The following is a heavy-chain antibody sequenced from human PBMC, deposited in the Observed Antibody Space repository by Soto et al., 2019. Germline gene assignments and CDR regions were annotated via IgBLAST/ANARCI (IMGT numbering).Heavy chain of an antibody. CDR3: ARGRIGELNYYFDY. D-gene: IGHD3-10*01. V-gene: IGHV4-59*01. CDR2: IYYSGST. CDR1: GGSISSYY. J-gene: IGHJ4*02. Sequence: SDTLSLTCTVSGGSISSYYWSWIRQPPGKGLEWIGYIYYSGSTNYNPSLKSRVTISVDTSKNQFSLKLSSVTAADTAVYYCARGRIGELNYYFDYWGQGTLVTVSS.